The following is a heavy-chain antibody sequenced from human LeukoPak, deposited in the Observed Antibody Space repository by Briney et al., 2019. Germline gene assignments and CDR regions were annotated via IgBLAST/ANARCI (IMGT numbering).Heavy chain of an antibody. J-gene: IGHJ4*02. D-gene: IGHD3-9*01. CDR1: GFTFSSYE. Sequence: PWRSLKLSFAASGFTFSSYEMHWVRKAPGKGLEWDAHISSSGDTICYADSMKCRFTISRDNAKNSLYLQMNSLRAEDTAVFFFKQKTEYEILTGYYTNSHFDYWGQGTLVTVSS. CDR2: ISSSGDTI. V-gene: IGHV3-48*03. CDR3: KQKTEYEILTGYYTNSHFDY.